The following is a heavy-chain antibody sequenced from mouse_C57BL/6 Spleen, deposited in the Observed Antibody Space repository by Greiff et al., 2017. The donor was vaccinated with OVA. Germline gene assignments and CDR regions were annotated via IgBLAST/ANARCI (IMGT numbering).Heavy chain of an antibody. D-gene: IGHD1-1*01. CDR1: GYSFTGYY. V-gene: IGHV1-42*01. CDR2: INPSTGGT. Sequence: VQLKQSGPELVKPGASVKISCKASGYSFTGYYMNWVKQSPEKSLEWIGEINPSTGGTTYNQKFKAKATLTVDKSSSTAYMQLKSLTSEDSAVYYCAAYGSSYSAYWGQGTLVTVSA. J-gene: IGHJ3*01. CDR3: AAYGSSYSAY.